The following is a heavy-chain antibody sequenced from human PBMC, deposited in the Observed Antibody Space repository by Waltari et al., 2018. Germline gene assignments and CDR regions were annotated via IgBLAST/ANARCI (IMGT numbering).Heavy chain of an antibody. V-gene: IGHV1-46*04. CDR1: GYTITSNY. J-gene: IGHJ4*02. CDR3: ARERGYGILRPPFDF. CDR2: VTPRGDST. Sequence: QVQLVQSGAEMKKSGASVKLSCLASGYTITSNYIHWVRQAPGQGLEWMGMVTPRGDSTTYAQRLRGRITLTSDSSTGTFFLELTNLRSEDTAVYYCARERGYGILRPPFDFWGQGTLVTVSS. D-gene: IGHD5-12*01.